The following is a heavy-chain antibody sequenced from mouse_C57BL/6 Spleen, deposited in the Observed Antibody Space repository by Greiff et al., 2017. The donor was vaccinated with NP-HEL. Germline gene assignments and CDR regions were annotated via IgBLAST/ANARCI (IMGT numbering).Heavy chain of an antibody. J-gene: IGHJ4*01. CDR2: ISRGSSTI. CDR3: TRKDPYAIDY. V-gene: IGHV5-17*01. CDR1: GFTFSDYG. Sequence: EVLLVESGGGLVKPGGSLKLSCAASGFTFSDYGMHWVRQAPEQGLEWVAYISRGSSTIYYADTVKGRFTISRDNAKNTLFLQMTRLRSEDAAMYYSTRKDPYAIDYWGQGTSVTVSS.